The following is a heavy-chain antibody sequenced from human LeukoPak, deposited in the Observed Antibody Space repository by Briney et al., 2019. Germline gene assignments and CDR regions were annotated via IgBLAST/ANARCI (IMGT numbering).Heavy chain of an antibody. D-gene: IGHD3-9*01. J-gene: IGHJ4*02. V-gene: IGHV4-4*07. CDR1: GGLISSYY. CDR3: ARAPPNYDILTGYYLYYFDY. CDR2: IYTSGST. Sequence: SETLSLTCTVSGGLISSYYWSWIRQPAGKGLEWIGRIYTSGSTNYNPSLKSRVTMSVDTSKNQFSLKLSSVTAADTAVYYCARAPPNYDILTGYYLYYFDYWGQGTLVTVSS.